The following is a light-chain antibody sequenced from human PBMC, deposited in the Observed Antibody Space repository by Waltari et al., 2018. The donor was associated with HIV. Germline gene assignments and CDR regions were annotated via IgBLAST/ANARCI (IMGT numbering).Light chain of an antibody. CDR2: DAS. CDR3: QQRSDWPLT. Sequence: EIVLTQSPATLSLSPGERPTLSCRASQSISGYLAWYQQKPGQAPRLLIYDASNRATGIPARFSGSGSGTDFTLTISSLEPEDFAVYYCQQRSDWPLTFGGGTKVEIK. CDR1: QSISGY. V-gene: IGKV3-11*01. J-gene: IGKJ4*01.